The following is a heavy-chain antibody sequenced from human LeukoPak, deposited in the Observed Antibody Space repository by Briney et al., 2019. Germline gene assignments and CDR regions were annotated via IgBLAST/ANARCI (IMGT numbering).Heavy chain of an antibody. J-gene: IGHJ3*02. V-gene: IGHV4-31*03. Sequence: PPETLSLTCTVSGGSISSGGYYWSWIRQHPGKGLEWIGYIYYSGSTYYNPSLKSRVTISVDTSKTQFSLKLSSVTAADTAVYYCARHGILVDTAMVFPLRPYLEPTNAFDIWGQGTMVTVSS. CDR2: IYYSGST. D-gene: IGHD5-18*01. CDR1: GGSISSGGYY. CDR3: ARHGILVDTAMVFPLRPYLEPTNAFDI.